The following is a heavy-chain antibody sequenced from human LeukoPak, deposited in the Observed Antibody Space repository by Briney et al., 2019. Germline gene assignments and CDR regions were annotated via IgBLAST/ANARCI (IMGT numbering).Heavy chain of an antibody. J-gene: IGHJ4*02. CDR3: ARAGSSAYCGGDCYPHPIDY. D-gene: IGHD2-21*02. Sequence: ASVKVSCKASGYTLSRYGISWVRQAPGQGLEWMGWTSAYNENTNSALKVQGRVTMTRNTSISTAYMELSSLRSEDTAVYYCARAGSSAYCGGDCYPHPIDYWGQGTLVTVSS. V-gene: IGHV1-18*01. CDR2: TSAYNENT. CDR1: GYTLSRYG.